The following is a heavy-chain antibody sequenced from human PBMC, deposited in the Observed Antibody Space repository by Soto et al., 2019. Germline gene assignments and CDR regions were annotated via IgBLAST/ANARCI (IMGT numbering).Heavy chain of an antibody. Sequence: XSVQVSCQASGNTFTCYYKDLVRQAPGQGLECMGWINPNSGGTNYAQKFQGRVTMTRDTSISTAYMELRRLRSDDTAVYYCARDTVATIGSDFDDWAQGTLVTVSS. V-gene: IGHV1-2*02. J-gene: IGHJ4*02. CDR3: ARDTVATIGSDFDD. CDR1: GNTFTCYY. D-gene: IGHD5-12*01. CDR2: INPNSGGT.